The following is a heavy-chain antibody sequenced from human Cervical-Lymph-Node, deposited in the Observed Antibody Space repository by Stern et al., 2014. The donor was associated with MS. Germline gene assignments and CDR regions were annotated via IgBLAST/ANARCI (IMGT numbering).Heavy chain of an antibody. Sequence: QVQLVQSGPEVKKPGASVKVSCKASGYTFSSFGISWVRLAPGQGLEWMGWISGYNGNTKYPQQFQGRVTLTTDTSTNTAHMDLTSLRSDDTAIYYCARGPYCSSTSCYTNGYYFYGMDVWGQGTTVTVSS. CDR2: ISGYNGNT. V-gene: IGHV1-18*01. CDR3: ARGPYCSSTSCYTNGYYFYGMDV. D-gene: IGHD2-2*02. CDR1: GYTFSSFG. J-gene: IGHJ6*02.